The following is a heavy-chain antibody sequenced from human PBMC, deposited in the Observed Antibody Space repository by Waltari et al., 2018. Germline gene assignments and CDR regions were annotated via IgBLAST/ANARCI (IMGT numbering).Heavy chain of an antibody. D-gene: IGHD3-16*01. Sequence: EVQLVESGGGLVKPGGSLRLSCAASGFTFNTYTMNWVRQAPGKGLEWVSSISSTSSYIYDADSVKGRFTISRDNAKNSLYLQMNSLRGEDTAVYYCAKDRISTSYYYYYHMDVWGQGTTVTVSS. CDR2: ISSTSSYI. CDR3: AKDRISTSYYYYYHMDV. J-gene: IGHJ6*02. CDR1: GFTFNTYT. V-gene: IGHV3-21*01.